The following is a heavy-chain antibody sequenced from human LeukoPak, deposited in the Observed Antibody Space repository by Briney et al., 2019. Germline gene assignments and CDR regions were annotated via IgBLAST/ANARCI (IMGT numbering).Heavy chain of an antibody. CDR3: ARGRWLRLIDY. CDR1: GGSFSGYY. V-gene: IGHV4-34*01. J-gene: IGHJ4*02. CDR2: INHSGST. D-gene: IGHD5-12*01. Sequence: TASETLSLTCAVYGGSFSGYYWSWIRQPPGKGLEWIGEINHSGSTNYNPSLKSRVTISVDTSKSQFSLKLSSVTAPDTAVYYCARGRWLRLIDYWGQGTLVTVSS.